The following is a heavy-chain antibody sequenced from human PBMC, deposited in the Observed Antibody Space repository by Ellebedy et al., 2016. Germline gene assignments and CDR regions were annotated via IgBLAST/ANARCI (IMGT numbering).Heavy chain of an antibody. CDR3: AKDLHDILTGYYTPDAFDI. CDR1: GFTFSSYG. D-gene: IGHD3-9*01. J-gene: IGHJ3*02. V-gene: IGHV3-30*18. CDR2: ISYDGSNK. Sequence: GESLKISXAASGFTFSSYGMHWVRQAPGKGLEWVAVISYDGSNKYYADSVKGRFTISRDNSKNTLYLQMNSLRAEDTAVYYCAKDLHDILTGYYTPDAFDIWGQGTMVTVSS.